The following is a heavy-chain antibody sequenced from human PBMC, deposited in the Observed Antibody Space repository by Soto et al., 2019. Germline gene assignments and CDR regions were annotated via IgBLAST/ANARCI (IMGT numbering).Heavy chain of an antibody. V-gene: IGHV3-23*01. Sequence: EVQLLESGGGLVQPGGSLRLSCAASGFTFSSYAMSWVRQAPGKGLEWVSAISGSGDSTYDADSVKGRFTISRDNSKNTLYLQMNSLRAEDTAVYYCAKGIYSYGYNSFYYWGQGTLVTVPS. CDR2: ISGSGDST. D-gene: IGHD5-18*01. J-gene: IGHJ4*02. CDR3: AKGIYSYGYNSFYY. CDR1: GFTFSSYA.